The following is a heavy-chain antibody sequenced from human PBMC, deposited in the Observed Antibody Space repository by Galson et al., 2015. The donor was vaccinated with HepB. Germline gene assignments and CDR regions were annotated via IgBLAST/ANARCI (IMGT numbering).Heavy chain of an antibody. J-gene: IGHJ5*02. CDR3: ARLGIPGYCSGGSCYYNWFDP. CDR2: ISAYNGNT. Sequence: SVKVSCKASGYTFTSYGISWVRQAPGQGLEWMGWISAYNGNTNYAQKLQGRVTMTTDTSTSTAYMELRSLRSDDTAVYYCARLGIPGYCSGGSCYYNWFDPWGQGTLVTVSS. CDR1: GYTFTSYG. D-gene: IGHD2-15*01. V-gene: IGHV1-18*01.